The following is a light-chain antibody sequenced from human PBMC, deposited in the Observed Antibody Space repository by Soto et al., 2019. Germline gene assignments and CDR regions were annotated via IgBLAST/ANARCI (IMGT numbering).Light chain of an antibody. J-gene: IGKJ1*01. CDR1: QSVSSSY. CDR3: QQYHEWQSWA. CDR2: GAS. Sequence: ASQSVSSSYLAWYQQKPGQAPRLLLYGASSRATGFPARFSGSGSGTGFTLTISSVKSEDIALHYCQQYHEWQSWAFGQGTKVDIK. V-gene: IGKV3-15*01.